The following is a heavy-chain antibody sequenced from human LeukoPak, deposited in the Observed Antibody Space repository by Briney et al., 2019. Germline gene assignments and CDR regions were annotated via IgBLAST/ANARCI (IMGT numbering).Heavy chain of an antibody. CDR1: GGSISSGSYY. CDR3: ARALGDQWLVKSWFDP. V-gene: IGHV4-61*02. Sequence: PSQTLSLTCTVSGGSISSGSYYWSWIRQPAGKGLEWIGRIYTSGSTNYNPSLKSRVTMSVDTSKNQFSLKLSSVTAADTAVYYCARALGDQWLVKSWFDPWGQGTLVTVSS. J-gene: IGHJ5*02. D-gene: IGHD6-19*01. CDR2: IYTSGST.